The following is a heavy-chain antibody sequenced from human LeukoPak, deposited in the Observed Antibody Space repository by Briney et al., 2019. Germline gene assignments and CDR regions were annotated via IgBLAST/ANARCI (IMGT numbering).Heavy chain of an antibody. J-gene: IGHJ4*02. Sequence: KPADTLSLTCAVYGGSFSGYYWSWIRQPPGKGLEWIGEINHSGSTNYNPALKSRVTISVDTSKNQFSLKLSYVTAADTAVYYCARGSRQQLVRSDYFDYWGQGTLVTVSS. CDR1: GGSFSGYY. CDR2: INHSGST. CDR3: ARGSRQQLVRSDYFDY. D-gene: IGHD6-13*01. V-gene: IGHV4-34*01.